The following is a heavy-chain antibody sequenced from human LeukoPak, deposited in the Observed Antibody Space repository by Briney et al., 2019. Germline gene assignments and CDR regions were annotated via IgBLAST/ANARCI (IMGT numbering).Heavy chain of an antibody. J-gene: IGHJ4*02. D-gene: IGHD2-8*01. Sequence: ASVKISCKASGYTFIHYHMHWVRQAPGKALECMGRVDPEDGRTIYAERFRDKVTITADRSTDTVYLEVTRLNSDATAVYFCATVAMLSTAFYFDHWGQGTLVTVSS. CDR1: GYTFIHYH. CDR2: VDPEDGRT. CDR3: ATVAMLSTAFYFDH. V-gene: IGHV1-69-2*01.